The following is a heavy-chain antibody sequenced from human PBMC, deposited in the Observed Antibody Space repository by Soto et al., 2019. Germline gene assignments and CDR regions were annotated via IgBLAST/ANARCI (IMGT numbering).Heavy chain of an antibody. CDR2: ILVGGSP. D-gene: IGHD1-1*01. CDR3: AKATATSGGAFEI. CDR1: GFICSSYD. J-gene: IGHJ3*02. V-gene: IGHV3-23*01. Sequence: GGSLRLSCAVSGFICSSYDMSWVRQAPGKGLEWVSTILVGGSPHYEDSVKGRFTISRDTSKNTVYPQMSSLTAGDTAVYYCAKATATSGGAFEIYGQGAMVTVSS.